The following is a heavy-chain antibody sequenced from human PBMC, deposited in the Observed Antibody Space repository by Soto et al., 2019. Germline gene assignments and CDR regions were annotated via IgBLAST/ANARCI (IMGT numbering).Heavy chain of an antibody. J-gene: IGHJ4*02. V-gene: IGHV3-23*01. Sequence: GGSLRLSCGASGFTFSRYAMSWVRQAPGKGLEWVSAISGSGGSTYYADSVKGRFTISRDNSKNTLYLQMNSLRAEDTAVYYCAKAIALGPYYFDYWGQGSLVTVSS. CDR2: ISGSGGST. D-gene: IGHD3-16*02. CDR1: GFTFSRYA. CDR3: AKAIALGPYYFDY.